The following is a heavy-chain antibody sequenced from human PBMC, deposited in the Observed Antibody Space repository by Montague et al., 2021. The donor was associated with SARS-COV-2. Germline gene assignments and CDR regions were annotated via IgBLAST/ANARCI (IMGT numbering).Heavy chain of an antibody. CDR2: IYYSGGT. V-gene: IGHV4-31*03. D-gene: IGHD6-6*01. Sequence: TLSLTCTVSGGSISSGGYYWSWIRQHPGKGLEWIGYIYYSGGTYYNPSLKSRVTISVDTSKNQFSLKLSSVTAVDTAVYYCARSGWEQLVRARYYYYYGMDVWGQGTTVTVSS. J-gene: IGHJ6*02. CDR3: ARSGWEQLVRARYYYYYGMDV. CDR1: GGSISSGGYY.